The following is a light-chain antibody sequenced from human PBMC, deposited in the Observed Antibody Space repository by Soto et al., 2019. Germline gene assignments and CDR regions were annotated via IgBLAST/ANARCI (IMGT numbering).Light chain of an antibody. V-gene: IGKV1-5*03. CDR2: KAT. CDR1: QDISAW. Sequence: DIQMTQSPSTLSASVGDIVTITCRASQDISAWLAWYQQKPGKPPKLVIYKATALETGVPSRFSGSGSGTEFTLTISSLQTDDCTTYYCQQYSGLPWTFGQGTQVEI. J-gene: IGKJ1*01. CDR3: QQYSGLPWT.